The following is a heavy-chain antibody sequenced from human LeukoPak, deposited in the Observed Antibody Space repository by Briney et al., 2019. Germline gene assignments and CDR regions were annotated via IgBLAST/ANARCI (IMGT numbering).Heavy chain of an antibody. CDR1: GFTVSSNC. D-gene: IGHD6-19*01. J-gene: IGHJ4*02. Sequence: PGGSLRLSCVASGFTVSSNCMSWVRQAPGKGLEWVSVIYSGGSTYYADSVKGRFTISRDNSKNTLYLQMNSLRAEDTAVYYCARDRGSSGWYYFDYWGQGTLVTVSS. CDR2: IYSGGST. V-gene: IGHV3-66*01. CDR3: ARDRGSSGWYYFDY.